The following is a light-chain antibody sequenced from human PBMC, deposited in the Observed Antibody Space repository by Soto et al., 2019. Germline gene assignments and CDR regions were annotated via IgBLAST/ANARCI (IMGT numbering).Light chain of an antibody. Sequence: QPVLTQPPSASGTPGQRVTISCSGSSSNIGTNYVYWYQQLPGTAPTLLISSNNQRPSGVPDRFSGSKSGTSASLAISGLRSEDEADYYCAAWDDSLRGVVFGGGTKVTVL. CDR1: SSNIGTNY. V-gene: IGLV1-47*02. CDR2: SNN. J-gene: IGLJ2*01. CDR3: AAWDDSLRGVV.